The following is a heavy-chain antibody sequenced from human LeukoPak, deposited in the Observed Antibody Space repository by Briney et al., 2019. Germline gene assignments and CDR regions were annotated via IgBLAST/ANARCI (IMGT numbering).Heavy chain of an antibody. V-gene: IGHV1-46*01. CDR1: GYTFTGYY. CDR2: INPSGGST. J-gene: IGHJ6*03. Sequence: GASVKVSCKASGYTFTGYYMHWVRQAPGQGLEWMGIINPSGGSTSYAQKFQGRVTMTRDMSTSTVYMELSSLRSEDTAVYYCARAGGFLGYLDVWGKGTTVTVSS. D-gene: IGHD3-16*01. CDR3: ARAGGFLGYLDV.